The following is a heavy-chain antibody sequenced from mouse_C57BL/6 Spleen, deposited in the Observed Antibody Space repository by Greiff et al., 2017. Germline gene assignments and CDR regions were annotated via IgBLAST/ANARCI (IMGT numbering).Heavy chain of an antibody. V-gene: IGHV1-82*01. CDR1: GYAFSSSW. CDR2: IYPGDGDT. J-gene: IGHJ2*01. Sequence: QVQLQQSGPELVKPGASVKISCKASGYAFSSSWMNWVKQRPGKGLEWIGRIYPGDGDTNYNGKFKGKATLTADNSSSTAYMQLSSLTAEDSAVYFCAREVYYGSSYGYFDYWGQGTTLTVSS. D-gene: IGHD1-1*01. CDR3: AREVYYGSSYGYFDY.